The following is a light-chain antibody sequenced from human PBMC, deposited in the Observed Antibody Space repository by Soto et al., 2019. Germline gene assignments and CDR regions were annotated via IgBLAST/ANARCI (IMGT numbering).Light chain of an antibody. CDR2: AVT. CDR3: SSYAGSNNPYV. V-gene: IGLV2-14*01. J-gene: IGLJ1*01. Sequence: QSVLTQPASVSGSPGQSITISCTGTSSDVGGYNYVSWYQQHPGKAPKLMIYAVTDRPSGVSSRFSGSKSGNTASLTISGLQAEDEADYYCSSYAGSNNPYVFGTGTKV. CDR1: SSDVGGYNY.